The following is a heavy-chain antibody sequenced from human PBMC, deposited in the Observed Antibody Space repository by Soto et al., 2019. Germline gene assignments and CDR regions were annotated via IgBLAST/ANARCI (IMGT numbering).Heavy chain of an antibody. CDR2: IFYTGST. J-gene: IGHJ5*02. D-gene: IGHD2-2*01. CDR1: VGPSAEVTPT. V-gene: IGHV4-39*01. CDR3: ARHSGDDLVVTPGRLFDP. Sequence: PSGPCPSPAVSLVGPSAEVTPTGPGSASPKGGGLEWIGSIFYTGSTYISPSFKSRVRISVDTSKDQFSLWLSSLTAADTAVYFCARHSGDDLVVTPGRLFDPWGQGTLVTVSS.